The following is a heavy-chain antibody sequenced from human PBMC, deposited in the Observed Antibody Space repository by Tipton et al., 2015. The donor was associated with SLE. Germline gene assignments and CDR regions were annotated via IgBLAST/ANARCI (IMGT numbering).Heavy chain of an antibody. D-gene: IGHD4-17*01. J-gene: IGHJ5*02. Sequence: TLSLTCAVYGGSFNHYYWNWIRQSPGKGLEWVGDISHTGSTTYNPSLKSRVTISLDTFKNQFSLKLKSVTAADTAVYYCARDRGRTLTVTRDAAWFDPWGQGTPVTVAS. CDR2: ISHTGST. CDR3: ARDRGRTLTVTRDAAWFDP. CDR1: GGSFNHYY. V-gene: IGHV4-34*01.